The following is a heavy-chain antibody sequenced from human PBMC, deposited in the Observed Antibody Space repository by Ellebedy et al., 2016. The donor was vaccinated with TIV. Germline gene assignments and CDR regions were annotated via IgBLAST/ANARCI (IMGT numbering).Heavy chain of an antibody. CDR1: GYDFARYW. Sequence: GESLKISCKGSGYDFARYWIAWVRQMPGEGLEWMGIINPGDSDTRYSPSFQGHVTISADKSISTAYLQWSSLQASDTAMYYCARFGWGDYGGNFIWYWGQGTLVTVSS. CDR2: INPGDSDT. J-gene: IGHJ4*02. D-gene: IGHD4-23*01. CDR3: ARFGWGDYGGNFIWY. V-gene: IGHV5-51*01.